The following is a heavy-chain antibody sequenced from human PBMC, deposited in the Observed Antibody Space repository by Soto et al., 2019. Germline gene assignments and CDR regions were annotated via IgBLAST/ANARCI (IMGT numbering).Heavy chain of an antibody. CDR2: IDPSDSYT. V-gene: IGHV5-10-1*01. D-gene: IGHD3-10*01. CDR1: GYSFTSYW. CDR3: ALEGFGELDRNYYYNGMDV. J-gene: IGHJ6*02. Sequence: GESLKISCKGSGYSFTSYWISWVRQMPGKGLEWMGRIDPSDSYTNYSPSFQGHVTISADKSISTAYLQWSSLKASDTAMYYCALEGFGELDRNYYYNGMDVWGQGTTVTVSS.